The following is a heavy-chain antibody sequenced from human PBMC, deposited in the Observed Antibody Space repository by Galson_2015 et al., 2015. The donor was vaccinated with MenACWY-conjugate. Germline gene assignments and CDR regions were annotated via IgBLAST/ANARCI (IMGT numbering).Heavy chain of an antibody. CDR1: GFTFSTYS. Sequence: SLRLSCAASGFTFSTYSMNWVRQAPGKGLEWVSYISSSSTTIHYADSVKGRFTISRDNAKNSLYLQMNSLRPEDTAVYYCAREYCSSITCLFDYWGQGALVTVSP. CDR3: AREYCSSITCLFDY. V-gene: IGHV3-48*04. J-gene: IGHJ4*02. CDR2: ISSSSTTI. D-gene: IGHD2-2*01.